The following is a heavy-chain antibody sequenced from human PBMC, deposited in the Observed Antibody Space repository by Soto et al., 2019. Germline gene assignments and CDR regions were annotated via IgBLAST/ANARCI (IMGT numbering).Heavy chain of an antibody. CDR3: ARSRYYDSSGYRALDAFDI. D-gene: IGHD3-22*01. V-gene: IGHV3-21*01. J-gene: IGHJ3*02. CDR1: GFTFSSYS. Sequence: PGGSLRLSCAASGFTFSSYSMHWVRQAPGKGLDWVSSISSRSRSIYYADSQKGRFTISRDNTKNSLYLQMNNLRAEDTAVYYCARSRYYDSSGYRALDAFDIWGQGTMVTVSS. CDR2: ISSRSRSI.